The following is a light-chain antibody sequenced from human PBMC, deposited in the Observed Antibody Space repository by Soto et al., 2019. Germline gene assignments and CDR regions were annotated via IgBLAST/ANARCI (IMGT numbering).Light chain of an antibody. CDR1: SSDVGGYNY. V-gene: IGLV2-8*01. CDR2: EVS. J-gene: IGLJ2*01. Sequence: QSALTQPPPASGSPGQSVTISCTGTSSDVGGYNYVSWYQQHPGKAPKLMIYEVSKRPSGVPDRFSGSKSGNTASLTVSGLQAEDEADYYCSSYAGSFVVFGGGTKLTVL. CDR3: SSYAGSFVV.